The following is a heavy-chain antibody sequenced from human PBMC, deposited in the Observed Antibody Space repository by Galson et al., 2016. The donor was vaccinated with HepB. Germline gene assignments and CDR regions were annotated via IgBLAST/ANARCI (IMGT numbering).Heavy chain of an antibody. CDR3: ARVPDYSPTFFDY. D-gene: IGHD3-9*01. CDR2: IYSDTST. J-gene: IGHJ4*02. V-gene: IGHV3-53*01. Sequence: SLRLSCAASAFNIRKNYMSWVRQAPGQGLEWVSTIYSDTSTYYADSVKGRFTISRDNSKNTLYLQMNSLRAEDTAIYYCARVPDYSPTFFDYWGQGTLVPVSS. CDR1: AFNIRKNY.